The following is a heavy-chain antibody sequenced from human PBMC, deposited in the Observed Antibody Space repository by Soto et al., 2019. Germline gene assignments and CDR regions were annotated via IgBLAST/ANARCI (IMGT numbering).Heavy chain of an antibody. D-gene: IGHD2-2*01. Sequence: EVQLLDSGGGLVQPGGSLRLSCAASGFTFRTYAMSWVRQAPGKGLEWVSTISDSGTTYYANSVKGRFTISRDNSRNTLDLQMNSLRVEDTAVYYCAKGGEGSCSRTSCLYFSDSWGQGTLVTVS. V-gene: IGHV3-23*01. CDR3: AKGGEGSCSRTSCLYFSDS. CDR1: GFTFRTYA. J-gene: IGHJ5*02. CDR2: ISDSGTT.